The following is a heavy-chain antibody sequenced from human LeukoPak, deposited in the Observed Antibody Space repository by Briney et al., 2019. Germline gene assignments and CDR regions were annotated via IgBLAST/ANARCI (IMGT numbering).Heavy chain of an antibody. J-gene: IGHJ4*02. CDR2: MYSSGAT. CDR3: ARQEARGLDY. V-gene: IGHV4-39*01. CDR1: GDSTSSSSYH. D-gene: IGHD3-10*01. Sequence: SETLSLTCTVSGDSTSSSSYHWAWIRQPPGKGLEWIGCMYSSGATYYNPSLKSRVSISGDSSKNQFSLKVSSVTATDTAVYYCARQEARGLDYWGQGTLVTVSS.